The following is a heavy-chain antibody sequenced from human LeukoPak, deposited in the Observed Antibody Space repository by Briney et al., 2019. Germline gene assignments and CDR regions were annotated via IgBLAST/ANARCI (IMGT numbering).Heavy chain of an antibody. J-gene: IGHJ4*02. D-gene: IGHD6-13*01. CDR1: GLTFSNFA. CDR2: ISGSGGTT. V-gene: IGHV3-23*01. CDR3: ARDSVAAAGRFDY. Sequence: GGSLRLSCAASGLTFSNFAMSWVRQVPGKGLEWVSGISGSGGTTYYADSVKGRFTISRDNAKNSLYLQMNSLRAEDTAVYYCARDSVAAAGRFDYWGQGTLVTVSS.